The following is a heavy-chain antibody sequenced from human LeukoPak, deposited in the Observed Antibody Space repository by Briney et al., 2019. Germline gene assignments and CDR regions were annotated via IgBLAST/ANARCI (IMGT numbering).Heavy chain of an antibody. CDR3: ARAAYCGANCYYYFDY. Sequence: SETLSLTCNVSGGSISSYYWTWIRQPPGKGLEWIGYNHYSGRTNYNPSLKSRVTISVDTSTNQFSLELSSVTAADTAVYYCARAAYCGANCYYYFDYWGQGTLVTASS. CDR1: GGSISSYY. D-gene: IGHD2-21*01. J-gene: IGHJ4*02. V-gene: IGHV4-59*01. CDR2: NHYSGRT.